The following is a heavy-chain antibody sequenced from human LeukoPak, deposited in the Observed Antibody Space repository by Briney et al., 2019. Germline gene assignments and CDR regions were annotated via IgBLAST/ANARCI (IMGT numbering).Heavy chain of an antibody. CDR2: ISYDGSNK. CDR1: GFTFSSYA. D-gene: IGHD5-18*01. J-gene: IGHJ3*02. V-gene: IGHV3-30-3*01. CDR3: ARDYRGDSRDYAFDI. Sequence: GGSLRLSCAASGFTFSSYAMHWVRPAPGKGLEWVAIISYDGSNKYYADSVKGRFTISRDNSRNTLYLQMNSLRAEDTAVYYCARDYRGDSRDYAFDIWGQGTMVTVSS.